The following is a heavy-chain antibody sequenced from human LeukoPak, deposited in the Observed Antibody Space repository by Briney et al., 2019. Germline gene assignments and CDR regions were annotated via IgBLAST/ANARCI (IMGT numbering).Heavy chain of an antibody. Sequence: GGPLRLSCAASGFTFSSYSMNWVRQAPGKGLEWVANIKQDGSEKYYVDSVKGRFTVSRDNAKNSLYLQMNNLRAEDTAVYYCARGGSYYVYWGQGTLVTVSS. D-gene: IGHD3-10*01. CDR3: ARGGSYYVY. CDR1: GFTFSSYS. J-gene: IGHJ4*02. CDR2: IKQDGSEK. V-gene: IGHV3-7*01.